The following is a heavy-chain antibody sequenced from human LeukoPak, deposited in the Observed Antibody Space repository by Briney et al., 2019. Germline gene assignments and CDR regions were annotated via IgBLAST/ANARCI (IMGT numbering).Heavy chain of an antibody. J-gene: IGHJ6*02. CDR3: AREDPQTTVPEGMDV. V-gene: IGHV4-59*01. Sequence: PSETLSLTCSVSGGSISTYYWSWIRQPPGKGLEWIGYIYYTGTTNYNPSLRSRVTISVDTSRNQFSLRLSSVTAADTAVYYCAREDPQTTVPEGMDVWGHGTTVIVSS. CDR2: IYYTGTT. D-gene: IGHD4-17*01. CDR1: GGSISTYY.